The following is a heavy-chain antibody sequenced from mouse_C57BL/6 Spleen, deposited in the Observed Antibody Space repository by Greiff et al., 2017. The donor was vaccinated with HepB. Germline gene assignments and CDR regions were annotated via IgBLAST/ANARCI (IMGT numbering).Heavy chain of an antibody. D-gene: IGHD2-10*02. Sequence: ASGSFFVPPGGSLPLSCAASGFTFSSYAMSWVRQTPEQRLEWVASISSGGDYLYYADTVKGRFTISRDNARNTLYLQMSSLKSEDTAMYYCTREGYGNYFDYWGQGTTLTVSS. CDR3: TREGYGNYFDY. CDR2: ISSGGDYL. CDR1: GFTFSSYA. V-gene: IGHV5-9-1*02. J-gene: IGHJ2*01.